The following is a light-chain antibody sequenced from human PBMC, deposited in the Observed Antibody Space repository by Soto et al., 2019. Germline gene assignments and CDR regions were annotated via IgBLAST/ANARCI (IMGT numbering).Light chain of an antibody. CDR1: QGITNY. J-gene: IGKJ5*01. CDR2: GAS. V-gene: IGKV1-33*01. CDR3: QQYDSVFT. Sequence: DIQVTQSPSSLSASVGDRATMNCQASQGITNYLNWYQQKPGKAPKLLMYGASNSETGVPSRFSGSGSGTDFTFTIRSLQAEDIATYFCQQYDSVFTFGQGTRLEIK.